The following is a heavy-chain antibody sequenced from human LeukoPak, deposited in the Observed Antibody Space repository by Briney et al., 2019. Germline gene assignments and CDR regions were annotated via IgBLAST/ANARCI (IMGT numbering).Heavy chain of an antibody. CDR3: ARVRGQLWPPDY. D-gene: IGHD1-1*01. Sequence: SETLSLTCTVSSGSISRYYWSWIRQSPGKALEWIGYMYHGGSAHYSPSLKSRVTISIDTSKNQISLKVASVTAADTAVYFCARVRGQLWPPDYWGQGTQVIVSS. J-gene: IGHJ4*02. CDR2: MYHGGSA. V-gene: IGHV4-59*01. CDR1: SGSISRYY.